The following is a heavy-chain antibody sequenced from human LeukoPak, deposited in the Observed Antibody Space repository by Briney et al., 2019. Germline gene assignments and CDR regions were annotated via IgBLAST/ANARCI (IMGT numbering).Heavy chain of an antibody. Sequence: GGSLRLSCAASGVTFSSYAMSWVRQAPGKGLEWVSGISLDGATTYYAGSVEGRFTISRDNSKNTLYLQMNSLRADDTAVYYCVKDHGWLLYSWGQGTLVTVSS. CDR1: GVTFSSYA. CDR2: ISLDGATT. CDR3: VKDHGWLLYS. D-gene: IGHD3-9*01. V-gene: IGHV3-23*01. J-gene: IGHJ4*02.